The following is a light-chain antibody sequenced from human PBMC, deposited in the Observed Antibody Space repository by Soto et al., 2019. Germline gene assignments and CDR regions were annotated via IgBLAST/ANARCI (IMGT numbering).Light chain of an antibody. Sequence: EIVMTQSPATLSLSPGERATLSCRASQRIGGYLGWYQQKPGQAPRLLIYDASNRATGIPVRFSGSGSETDYTLTITNLEPEDFAIYYCQQRSNWPWTFGQGTKVDIK. V-gene: IGKV3-11*01. CDR2: DAS. CDR1: QRIGGY. J-gene: IGKJ1*01. CDR3: QQRSNWPWT.